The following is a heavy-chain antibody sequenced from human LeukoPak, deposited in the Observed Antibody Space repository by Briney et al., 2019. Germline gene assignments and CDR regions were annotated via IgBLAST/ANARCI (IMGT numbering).Heavy chain of an antibody. CDR3: AKDPYSSSWYPDY. CDR1: GFTFSSYA. CDR2: ISGSGDTT. Sequence: GGSLRLSCAASGFTFSSYAMSWVRQAPGKGLEWVSAISGSGDTTDFADSVKGRFTISRDNSKNTLYLQMNSLRAEDTAVYYCAKDPYSSSWYPDYWGQGTLVTVS. V-gene: IGHV3-23*01. J-gene: IGHJ4*02. D-gene: IGHD6-13*01.